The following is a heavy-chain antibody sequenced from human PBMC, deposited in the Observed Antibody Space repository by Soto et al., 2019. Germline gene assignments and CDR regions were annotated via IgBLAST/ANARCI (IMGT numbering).Heavy chain of an antibody. CDR3: ARSPLTTVTNYYYYMDV. J-gene: IGHJ6*03. D-gene: IGHD4-17*01. Sequence: ASVKVSCKASGYTFTSYDINWVRQAPGQGFEWMGWMNPNSGNTGYAQKFQGRVTMTRNTSISTAYMELSSLRSEDTAVYYCARSPLTTVTNYYYYMDVWGKGTTVNVSS. CDR1: GYTFTSYD. CDR2: MNPNSGNT. V-gene: IGHV1-8*01.